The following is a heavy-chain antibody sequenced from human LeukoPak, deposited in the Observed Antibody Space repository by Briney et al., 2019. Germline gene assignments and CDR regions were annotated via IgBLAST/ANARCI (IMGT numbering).Heavy chain of an antibody. J-gene: IGHJ4*02. D-gene: IGHD6-19*01. Sequence: SETLSLTCTVSGGSISGGSYFWSWIRQPAGEGLEWIGRIYSSGSTYCNPSLESRVTMSVDTSKNQFSLRLSSVTAADTALYYCARTITDSSGWYHFDYWGQGTLVTVSS. CDR3: ARTITDSSGWYHFDY. V-gene: IGHV4-61*02. CDR2: IYSSGST. CDR1: GGSISGGSYF.